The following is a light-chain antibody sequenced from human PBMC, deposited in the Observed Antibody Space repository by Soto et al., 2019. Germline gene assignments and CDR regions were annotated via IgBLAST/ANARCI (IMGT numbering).Light chain of an antibody. V-gene: IGKV3-20*01. J-gene: IGKJ1*01. CDR2: GAS. CDR3: QQYVRAPRT. Sequence: EIVLTQSPGTLSLSPGERATLSCRASQSVRSSYLAWYHQKPGQAPRLLIYGASGRAPGIPDRFSGSGSGTDFTLAISRLEPEDFAVYYCQQYVRAPRTVGPGTKVDIK. CDR1: QSVRSSY.